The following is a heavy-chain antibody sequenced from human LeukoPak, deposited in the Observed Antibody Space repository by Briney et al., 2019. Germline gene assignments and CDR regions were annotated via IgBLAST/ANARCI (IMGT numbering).Heavy chain of an antibody. J-gene: IGHJ4*02. CDR3: ARGQRGSMYYDYVWGSHRYTGQVDY. CDR2: IKQDGSEK. D-gene: IGHD3-16*02. CDR1: GFTFSSYW. Sequence: GGSLRLSCAASGFTFSSYWMSWVRQAPGKGLEWVANIKQDGSEKYYVDSVKGRFTISRDNAKNSLYLQMNSLRAEDTAVYYCARGQRGSMYYDYVWGSHRYTGQVDYWGQGTLVTVSS. V-gene: IGHV3-7*01.